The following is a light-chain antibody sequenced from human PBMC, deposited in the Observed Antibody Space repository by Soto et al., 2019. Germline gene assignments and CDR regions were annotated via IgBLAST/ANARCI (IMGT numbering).Light chain of an antibody. CDR1: NSDIGVYNY. V-gene: IGLV2-14*01. CDR3: SSYTTAGTYV. CDR2: EVS. J-gene: IGLJ1*01. Sequence: QSALTQPASVSGSPGQSITISCTGTNSDIGVYNYVSWYQQHPGRAPKLIIYEVSHRPSGVSNRFSGSKSANTASLSISGLQAEDEADYYCSSYTTAGTYVFGPGTKVTVL.